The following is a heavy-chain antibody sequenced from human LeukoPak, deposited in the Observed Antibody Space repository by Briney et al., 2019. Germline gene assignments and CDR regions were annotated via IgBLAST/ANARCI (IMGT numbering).Heavy chain of an antibody. CDR1: GFTFNYYA. CDR3: SRVNYGGNSSYHFDY. V-gene: IGHV3-23*01. J-gene: IGHJ4*02. CDR2: IGGSGSGP. Sequence: PGGSLRLSCVASGFTFNYYAMTWVRQAPGERLEWVSTIGGSGSGPSYADSVRGRFSISRDNSNNMVYLQMHSLRAEDTAVYYCSRVNYGGNSSYHFDYWGQGTLVTVSS. D-gene: IGHD4-23*01.